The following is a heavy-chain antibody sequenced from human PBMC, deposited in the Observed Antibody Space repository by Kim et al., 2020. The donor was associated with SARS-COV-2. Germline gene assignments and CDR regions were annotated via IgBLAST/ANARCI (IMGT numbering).Heavy chain of an antibody. CDR2: TYYRSKWYS. CDR1: GDSISSNSAT. CDR3: ARDYYDGSGSHDAFDI. Sequence: TLSLTCAISGDSISSNSATWNWIRQSPSRGLEWLGRTYYRSKWYSYYAVSVKSRITINPDTSKNQFSLQMNSVTPEDTAVYYCARDYYDGSGSHDAFDIWGQGTVVTVSS. D-gene: IGHD3-10*01. J-gene: IGHJ3*02. V-gene: IGHV6-1*01.